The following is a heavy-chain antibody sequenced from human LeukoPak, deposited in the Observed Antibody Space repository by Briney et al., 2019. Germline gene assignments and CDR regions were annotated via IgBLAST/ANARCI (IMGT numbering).Heavy chain of an antibody. D-gene: IGHD2-15*01. CDR2: INPGGST. V-gene: IGHV4-34*01. J-gene: IGHJ4*02. Sequence: PSETLSLTCAVYGGTFSGYYWSWIRQSPGKGLEWIGEINPGGSTNYNPSLESRVIISVDTSKNQFSLKMDSVRAADTAVYYCAREDCSGGDCTGFDYWGQGTLVTVSS. CDR1: GGTFSGYY. CDR3: AREDCSGGDCTGFDY.